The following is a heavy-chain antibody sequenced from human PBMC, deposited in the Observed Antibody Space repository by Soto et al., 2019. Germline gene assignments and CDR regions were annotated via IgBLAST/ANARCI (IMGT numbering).Heavy chain of an antibody. V-gene: IGHV1-69*12. CDR2: IIPIFGTA. D-gene: IGHD2-21*02. CDR3: ARDRYCGGDCYSDFGY. J-gene: IGHJ4*02. Sequence: QVQLVQSGAEVKKPGSSVKVSCKASGGTFSSYAISWVRQAPGQGLEWMGGIIPIFGTANCAQKFQGRVTITADESTSTAYMELSSLRSEDTAVYYCARDRYCGGDCYSDFGYWGQGTLVTVSS. CDR1: GGTFSSYA.